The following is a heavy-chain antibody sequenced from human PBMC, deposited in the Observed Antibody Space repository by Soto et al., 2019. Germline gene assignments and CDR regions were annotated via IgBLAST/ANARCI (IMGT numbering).Heavy chain of an antibody. D-gene: IGHD3-10*01. CDR1: GGSISSGGYY. CDR3: ARRVPGSGITMVRGVISGWFDP. CDR2: IYYSGST. J-gene: IGHJ5*02. V-gene: IGHV4-31*03. Sequence: SETLSLTCTVSGGSISSGGYYWSWIRQHPGKGLEWIGYIYYSGSTYYNPSLKSRVTISVDTSKNQFSLKRSSVTAADTAVYYCARRVPGSGITMVRGVISGWFDPWGQGTLVTVSS.